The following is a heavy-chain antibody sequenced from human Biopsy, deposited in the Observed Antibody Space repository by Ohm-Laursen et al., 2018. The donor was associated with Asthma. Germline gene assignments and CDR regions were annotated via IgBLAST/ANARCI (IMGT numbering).Heavy chain of an antibody. J-gene: IGHJ4*02. V-gene: IGHV3-30*18. CDR3: AKRRGYSDLTDFDH. CDR2: VAYDGGVA. Sequence: SLRLSCAASGFVFRSHAMHWVRQAPGKGLEWVAVVAYDGGVAHYADSMKGRFTISRDNAKSTLYLQMNRLRTDDTAVYYCAKRRGYSDLTDFDHWGQGTLVTVSS. CDR1: GFVFRSHA. D-gene: IGHD3-3*01.